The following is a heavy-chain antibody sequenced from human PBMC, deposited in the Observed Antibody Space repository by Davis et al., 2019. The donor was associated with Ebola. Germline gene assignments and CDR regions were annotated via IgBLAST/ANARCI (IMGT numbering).Heavy chain of an antibody. Sequence: GESLKISCAASGFTFANAWMTWVRQAPGKGLEWVGRIKSKTDGETTEYAAPVKGRFTISRDDSKKTLDLQMNSLKTENTAVYYCATGGEYLQYWGQGTVVTVSS. J-gene: IGHJ1*01. CDR1: GFTFANAW. CDR2: IKSKTDGETT. CDR3: ATGGEYLQY. V-gene: IGHV3-15*01.